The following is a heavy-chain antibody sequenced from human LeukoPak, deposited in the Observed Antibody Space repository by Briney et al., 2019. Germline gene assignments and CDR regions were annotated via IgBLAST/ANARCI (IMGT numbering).Heavy chain of an antibody. D-gene: IGHD3-16*02. J-gene: IGHJ4*02. V-gene: IGHV3-23*01. CDR1: GFTFSSYA. CDR3: AKLIGAFDY. CDR2: ISGSGGST. Sequence: GGSLRLSCAASGFTFSSYAMSWVRQALGKGREWASVISGSGGSTYYADSVKGRLTISRDNSKNTLYLQMDSLRAEDTAVYYCAKLIGAFDYWGQGTLVTVSS.